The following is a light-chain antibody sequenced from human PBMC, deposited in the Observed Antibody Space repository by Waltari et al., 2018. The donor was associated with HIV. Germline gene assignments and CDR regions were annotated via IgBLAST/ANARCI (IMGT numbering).Light chain of an antibody. CDR1: LLSRKY. J-gene: IGLJ2*01. V-gene: IGLV3-27*01. Sequence: SDELTQPDSVSVSPGQTARITCSGDLLSRKYVRWFQHKPGQAPLLIIYKNNLRPEGIPDRVSGSSSGTPVHRFSGSSSGTTSTLTITGAQADDEADYYCYSATDDVQVFGGGTRLTVL. CDR3: YSATDDVQV. CDR2: KNN.